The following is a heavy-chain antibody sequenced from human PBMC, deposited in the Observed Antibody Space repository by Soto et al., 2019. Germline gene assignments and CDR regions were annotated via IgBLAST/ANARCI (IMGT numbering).Heavy chain of an antibody. Sequence: GGSLRLSCAASGFTFRSYAISWVRQAPGKGLEWVSTIGGRGGNTYYADSVKGRFTISRDNSKNTLFLEMNSLRSEDTAVYYCAKDRGLAESGRWSHYYYGMDVWGQGTTVTVSS. CDR3: AKDRGLAESGRWSHYYYGMDV. J-gene: IGHJ6*02. V-gene: IGHV3-23*01. CDR1: GFTFRSYA. CDR2: IGGRGGNT. D-gene: IGHD1-26*01.